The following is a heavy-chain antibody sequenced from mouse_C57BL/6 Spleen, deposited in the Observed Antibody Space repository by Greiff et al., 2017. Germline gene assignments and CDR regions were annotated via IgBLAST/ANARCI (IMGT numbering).Heavy chain of an antibody. CDR3: ARWSITTVVADYAMDY. V-gene: IGHV5-17*01. D-gene: IGHD1-1*01. Sequence: EVKLMESGGGLVKPGGSLKLSCAASGFTFSDYGMHWVRQAPEKGLEWVAYISSGSSTIYYADTVKGRFTISRDNAKNTLFLQMTSLRSEDTAMYYCARWSITTVVADYAMDYWGQGTSVTVSS. CDR1: GFTFSDYG. J-gene: IGHJ4*01. CDR2: ISSGSSTI.